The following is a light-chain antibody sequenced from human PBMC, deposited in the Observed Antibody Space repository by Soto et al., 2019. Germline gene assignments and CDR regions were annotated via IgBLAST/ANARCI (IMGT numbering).Light chain of an antibody. CDR3: QQYHSYSPWT. J-gene: IGKJ1*01. Sequence: DIPMTQSPSTLSASVGDRVTITCRASQSITSWLAWYQQKPGKAPKLLIYDASILESGVPSRFSGSGSGTEFTLTISSLQPDDFGTYYCQQYHSYSPWTFGQGTKVEIK. CDR2: DAS. CDR1: QSITSW. V-gene: IGKV1-5*01.